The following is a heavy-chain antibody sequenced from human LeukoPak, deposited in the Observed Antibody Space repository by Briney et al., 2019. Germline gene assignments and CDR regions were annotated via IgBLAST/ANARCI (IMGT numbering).Heavy chain of an antibody. Sequence: GGSLRLSWAASGFTFSHYWMTCVRQAPGKGLEWVANINQDGREKYYVDSVKGRFTISRDNAKNSLYLQLNSLRGEDTAVYYCFGSGSPFDPWGQGTLVTVSS. V-gene: IGHV3-7*01. CDR3: FGSGSPFDP. CDR2: INQDGREK. CDR1: GFTFSHYW. D-gene: IGHD3-10*01. J-gene: IGHJ5*02.